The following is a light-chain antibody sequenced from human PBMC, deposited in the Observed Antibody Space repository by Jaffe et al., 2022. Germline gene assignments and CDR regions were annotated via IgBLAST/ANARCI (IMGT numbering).Light chain of an antibody. CDR2: RAS. CDR3: QQDYSTPLT. Sequence: DIVMTQSPDSLAVSLGERATINCKSSQSVLHSSNNENYLAWYQQKAGQPPKLLFHRASTREFGVPDRFSGSGSGTDFTLTISSLQAEDVAVYYCQQDYSTPLTFGGGTKVEIK. J-gene: IGKJ4*01. V-gene: IGKV4-1*01. CDR1: QSVLHSSNNENY.